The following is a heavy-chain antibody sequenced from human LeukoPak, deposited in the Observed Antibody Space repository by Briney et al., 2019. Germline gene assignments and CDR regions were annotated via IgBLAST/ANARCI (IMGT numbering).Heavy chain of an antibody. J-gene: IGHJ5*02. CDR1: GGSIRSLGYS. D-gene: IGHD5-12*01. V-gene: IGHV4-39*07. CDR3: ARSVSAYAGRGWFDP. Sequence: PSETLSLTCSVSGGSIRSLGYSWGWIRQPPGKGLEWIASMYYTGNTYYNPSLKSRVTMSVDTSKNQFSLNLTSVTAANTAVFYCARSVSAYAGRGWFDPWGQGTLVTVSS. CDR2: MYYTGNT.